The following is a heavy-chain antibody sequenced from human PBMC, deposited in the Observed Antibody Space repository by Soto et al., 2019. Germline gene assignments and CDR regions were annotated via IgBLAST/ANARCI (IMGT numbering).Heavy chain of an antibody. V-gene: IGHV3-48*02. Sequence: GGSLRLSCAASGFTFSSYSMNWVRQAPGKGLEWVSYISSSSSTIYYADSVKGRFTISRDNAKNSLYLQMNSLRDEDTAVYYCASSAVSYYYGSGSYYGFHYYGMDVWGQGTTVTVSS. D-gene: IGHD3-10*01. CDR1: GFTFSSYS. J-gene: IGHJ6*02. CDR3: ASSAVSYYYGSGSYYGFHYYGMDV. CDR2: ISSSSSTI.